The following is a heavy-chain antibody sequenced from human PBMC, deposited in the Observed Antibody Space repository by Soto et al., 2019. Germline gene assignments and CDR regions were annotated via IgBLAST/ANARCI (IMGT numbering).Heavy chain of an antibody. CDR3: AKVAYYDILTGYYNDY. Sequence: PGGSLRLSCAASGFTFSSYAMSWVRQAPGKGLEWVSAISGSGGSTYYADSVKGRFTISRDNSKNTLYLQMNSLRAEDTAVYYCAKVAYYDILTGYYNDYRGQGTLVTVSS. V-gene: IGHV3-23*01. CDR2: ISGSGGST. J-gene: IGHJ4*02. D-gene: IGHD3-9*01. CDR1: GFTFSSYA.